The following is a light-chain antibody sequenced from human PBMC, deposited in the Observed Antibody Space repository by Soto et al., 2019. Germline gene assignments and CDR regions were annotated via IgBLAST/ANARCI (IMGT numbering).Light chain of an antibody. CDR3: AAWDSFLSSGV. J-gene: IGLJ3*02. CDR1: SSNIGGNS. V-gene: IGLV1-51*01. CDR2: DNN. Sequence: QSVMTQPPSVSAAPGQKVTISCSGSSSNIGGNSVSWYQQLPGTAPKLLIYDNNKRPSGIPDRFSASKSGASATLGITGLQAGDEAHYYCAAWDSFLSSGVFGGGTKLTVL.